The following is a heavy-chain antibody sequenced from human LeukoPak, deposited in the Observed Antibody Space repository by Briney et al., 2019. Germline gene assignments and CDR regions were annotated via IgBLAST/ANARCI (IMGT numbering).Heavy chain of an antibody. CDR2: ITHTGST. D-gene: IGHD5-24*01. J-gene: IGHJ3*02. CDR3: ARGAPGRDDGLDI. CDR1: GGSFSGFY. Sequence: SETLSLTCTVSGGSFSGFYWTWIRQPPGKGLEWIGEITHTGSTNYHPSLMSRVIISVDTSKNQFSLKLSSVTAADTTVYYCARGAPGRDDGLDIWGQGTMVTVS. V-gene: IGHV4-34*01.